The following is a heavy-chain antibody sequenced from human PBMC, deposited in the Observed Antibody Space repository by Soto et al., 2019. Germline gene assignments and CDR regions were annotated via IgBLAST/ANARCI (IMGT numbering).Heavy chain of an antibody. D-gene: IGHD1-7*01. Sequence: QVQLVQSGAEMKKPGSSVKVSCKASGGTFSSYPISWVRQAPGQGLEWMGRIIPILDITDYAQRFQGRVTITADKSTSTAYMELSSLSSDDTAVYYCARPTSTRTTSGYYFDYWGQGTQVTVSS. J-gene: IGHJ4*02. CDR1: GGTFSSYP. V-gene: IGHV1-69*02. CDR3: ARPTSTRTTSGYYFDY. CDR2: IIPILDIT.